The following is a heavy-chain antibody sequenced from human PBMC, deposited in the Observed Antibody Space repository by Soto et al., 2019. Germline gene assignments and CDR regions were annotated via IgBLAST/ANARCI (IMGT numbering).Heavy chain of an antibody. D-gene: IGHD6-19*01. Sequence: GESLKISCKGSGYSFAGYWITWVRQTPGKGLEWMGRIDPSHSQTYYSPSFRGHVTISVTKSSSTAYLHWSSLGPSDTAIYYCARHGAAIWLGYWAQGTLVPVSS. J-gene: IGHJ4*02. CDR2: IDPSHSQT. V-gene: IGHV5-10-1*01. CDR3: ARHGAAIWLGY. CDR1: GYSFAGYW.